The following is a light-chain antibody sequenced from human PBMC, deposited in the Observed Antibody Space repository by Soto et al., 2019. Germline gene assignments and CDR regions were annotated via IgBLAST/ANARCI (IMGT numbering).Light chain of an antibody. CDR3: QQYYSMPLT. CDR2: WAS. J-gene: IGKJ4*01. Sequence: DIVMTQSPDSLAVSLGERATINCKSSQSVLYSSNNNNYLAWYQQTPGQPPRLLIYWASTREPGVPDRFSGSGSGTEFTLTISSLQAEDVAVYYCQQYYSMPLTFGGGTRWRSN. V-gene: IGKV4-1*01. CDR1: QSVLYSSNNNNY.